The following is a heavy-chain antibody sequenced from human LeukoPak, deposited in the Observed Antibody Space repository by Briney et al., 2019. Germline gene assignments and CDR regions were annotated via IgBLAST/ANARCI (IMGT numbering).Heavy chain of an antibody. CDR3: ATAYSSGWSAIDY. CDR1: GYTFTDYY. Sequence: ASVKVSCKASGYTFTDYYMHWVRQAPGQGFEWMGWINPNDGDTYYAQKFQGRVTMTRDTSISTAHMEVSRLRSDDTAVYYCATAYSSGWSAIDYWGQGTLVTVSS. D-gene: IGHD6-19*01. J-gene: IGHJ4*02. CDR2: INPNDGDT. V-gene: IGHV1-2*02.